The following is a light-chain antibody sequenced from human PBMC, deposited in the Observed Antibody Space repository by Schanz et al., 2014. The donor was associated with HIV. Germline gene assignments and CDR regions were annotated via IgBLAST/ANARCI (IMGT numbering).Light chain of an antibody. V-gene: IGLV2-14*03. CDR2: GVN. CDR3: SSFAGVHNFV. CDR1: SSDVGAYNS. J-gene: IGLJ1*01. Sequence: QSALTQPASVSGSPGQSITISCTGTSSDVGAYNSVSWWQQQHPGKAPKVLIHGVNNRPSGVSHRFSGSKSDITAAQTISGLQAEDDADYYCSSFAGVHNFVFGTGTKLTVL.